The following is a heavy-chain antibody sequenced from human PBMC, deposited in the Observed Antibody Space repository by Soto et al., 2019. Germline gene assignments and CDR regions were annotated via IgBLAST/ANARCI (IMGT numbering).Heavy chain of an antibody. CDR2: INHSGST. CDR3: ARGPFVSVRARYYFDY. D-gene: IGHD2-2*01. V-gene: IGHV4-34*01. CDR1: GGSFSGYY. J-gene: IGHJ4*02. Sequence: PSKTLSLSCAVYGGSFSGYYWSWIRQPPGKGLEWIGEINHSGSTNYNPSLKSRVTISVDTSKNQFSLKLSSVTAADTAVYYCARGPFVSVRARYYFDYWGQRALVTVSA.